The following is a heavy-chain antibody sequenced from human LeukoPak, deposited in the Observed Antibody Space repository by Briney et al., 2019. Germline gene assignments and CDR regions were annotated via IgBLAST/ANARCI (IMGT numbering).Heavy chain of an antibody. Sequence: SETLSLTCTVSGGSISSYYWSWIRQPPGKRLEWVGYIYYSGSTNYNPSLKSRVTISVDTSKNQFSLKLSSVTAADTAVYYCARGQHDYGPWGQGTLVTVSS. CDR2: IYYSGST. V-gene: IGHV4-59*01. D-gene: IGHD4-17*01. CDR1: GGSISSYY. CDR3: ARGQHDYGP. J-gene: IGHJ5*02.